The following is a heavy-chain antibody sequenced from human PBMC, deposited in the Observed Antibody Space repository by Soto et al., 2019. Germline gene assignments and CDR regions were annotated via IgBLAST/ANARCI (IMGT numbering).Heavy chain of an antibody. CDR2: IIPIFGTA. Sequence: QVHLVQSGAEVKKPGSSVKVSCKASGGTFSSYAIIWVRQAPGQGLEWMGGIIPIFGTANYAQKFQGRVTITADESTSTAYMELSSLRSEDTAGYYGARGYYDSSGYPTGRFDPWGQGTLVTVSS. D-gene: IGHD3-22*01. V-gene: IGHV1-69*01. J-gene: IGHJ5*02. CDR1: GGTFSSYA. CDR3: ARGYYDSSGYPTGRFDP.